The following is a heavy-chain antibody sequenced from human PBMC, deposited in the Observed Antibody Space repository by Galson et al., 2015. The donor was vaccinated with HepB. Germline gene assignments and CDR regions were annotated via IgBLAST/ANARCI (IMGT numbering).Heavy chain of an antibody. CDR3: AKSRGTGSWCDY. CDR2: ISGSGGST. D-gene: IGHD6-13*01. Sequence: LRLSCAASGFTFRSYDMNWVRQAPGKGLEWVSVISGSGGSTYYADSVKGRFTISRDSSKNTQYLHMNSLRAEDTAIYYCAKSRGTGSWCDYWGQGTLVTVSS. CDR1: GFTFRSYD. V-gene: IGHV3-23*01. J-gene: IGHJ4*02.